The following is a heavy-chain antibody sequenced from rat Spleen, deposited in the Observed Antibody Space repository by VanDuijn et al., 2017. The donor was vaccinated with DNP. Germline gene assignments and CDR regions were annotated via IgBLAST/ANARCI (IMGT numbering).Heavy chain of an antibody. J-gene: IGHJ2*01. V-gene: IGHV5-31*01. Sequence: EVQLVESGGDLVQPGRSLKLSCVASGFTFNYYWMTWVRQAPGRGLEWIASITSGRGSTSYRDSVKGRFTISRDNAKSILYLQMDSLRSEDTATFYCTTDFERGYWGQGVMVTVSS. CDR3: TTDFERGY. D-gene: IGHD1-11*01. CDR1: GFTFNYYW. CDR2: ITSGRGST.